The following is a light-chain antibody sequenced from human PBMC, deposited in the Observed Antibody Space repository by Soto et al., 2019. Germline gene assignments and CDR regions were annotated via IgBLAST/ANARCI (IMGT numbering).Light chain of an antibody. CDR3: QQYGSSPAPLT. V-gene: IGKV3-20*01. CDR1: QSVTYSY. CDR2: GAS. Sequence: GGTKSPGTMSLSPGARATLSCRASQSVTYSYLAWYQQKPCQAPRLLIYGASSRSTDIPVRFSGSGSGTDITLTISRLEPEDVAVYYCQQYGSSPAPLTFGGGTKVEIK. J-gene: IGKJ4*01.